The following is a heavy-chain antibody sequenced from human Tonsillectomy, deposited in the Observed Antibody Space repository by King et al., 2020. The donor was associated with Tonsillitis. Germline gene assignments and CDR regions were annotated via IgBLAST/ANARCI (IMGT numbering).Heavy chain of an antibody. D-gene: IGHD3-10*01. CDR3: AKDPTGGWFGAELNYFDY. J-gene: IGHJ4*02. Sequence: VQLVESGGGVVQPGGSLRLSCAASGFTFSSYGMHWVRQAPGKGLEWVTFIRYDGTYKYYADSVKGRFTISRENSKNTLYLQLHGLRAEDTAVYYCAKDPTGGWFGAELNYFDYWGQGTLVTVSS. CDR1: GFTFSSYG. CDR2: IRYDGTYK. V-gene: IGHV3-30*02.